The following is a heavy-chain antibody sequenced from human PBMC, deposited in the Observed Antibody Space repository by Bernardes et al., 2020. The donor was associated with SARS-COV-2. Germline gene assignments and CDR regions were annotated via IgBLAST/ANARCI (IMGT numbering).Heavy chain of an antibody. V-gene: IGHV3-9*01. CDR1: GFTFDDYA. D-gene: IGHD1-1*01. J-gene: IGHJ4*02. Sequence: GGSLRLSCAASGFTFDDYAMHWVRQAPGKGLEWVSGISWNSGSIGYADSVKGRFTISRDNAKNSLYLQMNSLRAEDTALYYCAKGQTGTTRDFLNYWGQGTLVTVSS. CDR3: AKGQTGTTRDFLNY. CDR2: ISWNSGSI.